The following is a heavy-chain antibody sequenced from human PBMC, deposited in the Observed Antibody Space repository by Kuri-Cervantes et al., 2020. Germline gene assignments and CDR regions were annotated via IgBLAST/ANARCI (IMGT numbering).Heavy chain of an antibody. J-gene: IGHJ6*03. CDR2: IYHSGSA. CDR3: ARGSVGSGWYSRGRCYMDV. Sequence: SQTLSLTCAISGYSISSGYYWGWIRQPPGKGLQWLGTIYHSGSAYYKPSLKRRVTISVDTSKNQLSLKLGSVTAADTAVYHCARGSVGSGWYSRGRCYMDVWGKGTTVTVSS. V-gene: IGHV4-38-2*01. CDR1: GYSISSGYY. D-gene: IGHD6-19*01.